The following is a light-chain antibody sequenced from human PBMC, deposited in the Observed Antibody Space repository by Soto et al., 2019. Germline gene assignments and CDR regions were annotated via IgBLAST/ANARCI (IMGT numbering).Light chain of an antibody. J-gene: IGLJ2*01. CDR1: SSNIGAAYD. V-gene: IGLV1-40*01. Sequence: QSVLTQPPSVPGAPGQRVTISCTGSSSNIGAAYDVHWYQQVPGKAPKLLIYGNDNRPSGVPDRFSGSRSGTSASLDITGLQAEDEADYYCQSYDSSLSGVIFGGGTKLTVL. CDR2: GND. CDR3: QSYDSSLSGVI.